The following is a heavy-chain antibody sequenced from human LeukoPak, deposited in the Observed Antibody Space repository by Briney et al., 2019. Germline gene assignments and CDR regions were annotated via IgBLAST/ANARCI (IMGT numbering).Heavy chain of an antibody. CDR1: GGSFSGYY. D-gene: IGHD3-22*01. CDR3: AGEDYFDTSGYASWRFDI. CDR2: INHSGST. Sequence: PSETLSLTCAAYGGSFSGYYWSWIRQPPGKGLEWIGEINHSGSTIYNPSLKSRVTISIDTSKNQFSLKLSSVTTADTAVYYCAGEDYFDTSGYASWRFDIWGQGTMVTVSS. J-gene: IGHJ3*02. V-gene: IGHV4-34*01.